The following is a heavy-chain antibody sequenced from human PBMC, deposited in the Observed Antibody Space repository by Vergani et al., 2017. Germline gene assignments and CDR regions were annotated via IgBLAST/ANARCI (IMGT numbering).Heavy chain of an antibody. CDR3: ARGSCLGGSCYKPLFDY. V-gene: IGHV4-61*02. CDR1: GGSINSHNYY. Sequence: QVQLQESGPGLVKPSQTLSLPCTVSGGSINSHNYYWSWIRQPAGKGLEWIGRIHTSGSTNYNPSLKSRVTMSEDTSKNQFSLNLTSVTAADTAVYFCARGSCLGGSCYKPLFDYWVQGILVTVSS. CDR2: IHTSGST. J-gene: IGHJ4*02. D-gene: IGHD2-15*01.